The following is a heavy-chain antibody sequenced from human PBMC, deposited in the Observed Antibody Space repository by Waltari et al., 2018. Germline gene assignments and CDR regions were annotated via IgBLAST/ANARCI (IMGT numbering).Heavy chain of an antibody. Sequence: QLQLQESGPGLVKPSETLSLTCTVSGGSISSSSYYWGWIRQPPGKGLEWIGSIYYSGSTYYNPSLKSRVTISVDTSKNQFSLKLSSVTAADTAVYYCARGLPPHYCGGDCYSLYNWFDPWGQGTLVTVSS. CDR2: IYYSGST. CDR1: GGSISSSSYY. CDR3: ARGLPPHYCGGDCYSLYNWFDP. V-gene: IGHV4-39*07. D-gene: IGHD2-21*01. J-gene: IGHJ5*02.